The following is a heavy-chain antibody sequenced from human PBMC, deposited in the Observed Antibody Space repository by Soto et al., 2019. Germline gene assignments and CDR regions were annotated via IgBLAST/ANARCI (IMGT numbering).Heavy chain of an antibody. J-gene: IGHJ4*02. V-gene: IGHV3-23*01. CDR2: ISGSGGTT. D-gene: IGHD6-25*01. CDR1: GFTFSSYA. Sequence: EVQLLESGGGLVQPGRSLRLSCAASGFTFSSYAMSWVRQAPGKGLEWVSAISGSGGTTYYAASVKGRFTISRDNSTSTLFRQMNSLRAEDTAVYYCAKFFVETGGSSGWPWTFHYWGQRTLVTVSS. CDR3: AKFFVETGGSSGWPWTFHY.